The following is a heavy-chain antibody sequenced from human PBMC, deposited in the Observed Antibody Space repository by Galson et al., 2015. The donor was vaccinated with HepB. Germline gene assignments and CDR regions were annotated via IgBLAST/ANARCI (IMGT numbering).Heavy chain of an antibody. CDR3: AILYGSGSYAFDY. D-gene: IGHD3-10*01. Sequence: SVKVSCKASGYTFTGYYMHWVRQAPGQGLEWMGWINPNSGGTNYAQKFQGRVTMTRDTSISTAYMELSRLRSDDTAVYYCAILYGSGSYAFDYWGQGTLVTVSS. CDR1: GYTFTGYY. CDR2: INPNSGGT. V-gene: IGHV1-2*02. J-gene: IGHJ4*02.